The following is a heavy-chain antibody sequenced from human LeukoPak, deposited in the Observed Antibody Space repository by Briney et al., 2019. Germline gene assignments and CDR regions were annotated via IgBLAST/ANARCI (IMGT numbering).Heavy chain of an antibody. Sequence: PSETLSLTCTVSGGSISSSSYYWGWIRQPPGKGLEWIGSIYYSGSTYYNPSLKSRVTISVDTSKNQFSLKLSSVTAADTAVYYCARRFLEWLGPYNWFDPWGQRTLVTVSS. J-gene: IGHJ5*02. CDR2: IYYSGST. D-gene: IGHD3-3*01. CDR1: GGSISSSSYY. V-gene: IGHV4-39*01. CDR3: ARRFLEWLGPYNWFDP.